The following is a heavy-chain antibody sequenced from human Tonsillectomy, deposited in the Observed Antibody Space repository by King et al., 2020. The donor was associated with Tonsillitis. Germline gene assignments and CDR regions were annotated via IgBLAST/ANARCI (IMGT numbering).Heavy chain of an antibody. CDR3: ARETGGWRSFDY. D-gene: IGHD6-19*01. V-gene: IGHV1-2*07. J-gene: IGHJ4*02. Sequence: QLVQSGAEVKKPGVSVKVSCKASGYAFTGYSVHWVRQAPGQGLEWMGWIKPDSGGTNYAHKFDGRVTMTRDTSINTVYMELTGLRYDDTAVYYCARETGGWRSFDYWGQGALVTVSS. CDR2: IKPDSGGT. CDR1: GYAFTGYS.